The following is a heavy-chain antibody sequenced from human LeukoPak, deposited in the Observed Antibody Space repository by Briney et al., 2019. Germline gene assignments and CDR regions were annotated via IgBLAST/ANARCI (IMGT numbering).Heavy chain of an antibody. CDR2: ISYSGST. V-gene: IGHV4-31*03. CDR3: ARWAVCYYDSIGYSNYAVDI. CDR1: GGGIGSGGHY. Sequence: SETLYLTCTVTGGGIGSGGHYWSWIRQHPGKGLEWIAYISYSGSTYYNPSLKSRIIISVDTSKNRFSLKLSSVTAADTAVYFCARWAVCYYDSIGYSNYAVDIGGQGTMATVSS. J-gene: IGHJ3*02. D-gene: IGHD3-22*01.